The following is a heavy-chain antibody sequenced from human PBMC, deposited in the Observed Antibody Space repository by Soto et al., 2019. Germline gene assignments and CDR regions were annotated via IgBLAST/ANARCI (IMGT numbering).Heavy chain of an antibody. Sequence: ASVKVSCKASGYSFTDYHIHWVRQAPGQGLEWLGRINPKSGGTSTAQKFQGWVTMTTDTAISTASMELTRLTSDDTAIYYCVRGESKDCSNGVCSFFYNHDMDVWGQGTTVTVSS. D-gene: IGHD2-8*01. CDR2: INPKSGGT. CDR1: GYSFTDYH. CDR3: VRGESKDCSNGVCSFFYNHDMDV. V-gene: IGHV1-2*04. J-gene: IGHJ6*02.